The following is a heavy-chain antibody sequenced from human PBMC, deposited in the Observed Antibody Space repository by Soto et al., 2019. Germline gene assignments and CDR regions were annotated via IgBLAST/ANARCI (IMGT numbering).Heavy chain of an antibody. J-gene: IGHJ4*02. V-gene: IGHV3-30-3*01. D-gene: IGHD5-12*01. CDR2: ISYDGSNK. CDR1: GFTFSSYA. Sequence: QVQLVESGGGVVQPGRSLRLSCAASGFTFSSYAMHWVRQAPGKGLEWVAVISYDGSNKYYADSVKGRFTISRDNSKNTLYLQMNSLRAEDTAVYYCARDDIVATITGYWGQGTLVTVSS. CDR3: ARDDIVATITGY.